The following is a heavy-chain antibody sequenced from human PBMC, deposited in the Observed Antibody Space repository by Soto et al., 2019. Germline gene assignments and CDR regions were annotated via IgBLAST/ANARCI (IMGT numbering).Heavy chain of an antibody. J-gene: IGHJ5*01. CDR2: IYPGDSES. Sequence: GESLKISCRGSGYTFSNHWIAWVRQTPGKGLEWMGIIYPGDSESRYSPSFQGQVTISVDKSITTAYLQWSSLKASDTAMYYCERESNGWPNWFDSWGQGTLVTVSS. V-gene: IGHV5-51*01. CDR1: GYTFSNHW. CDR3: ERESNGWPNWFDS. D-gene: IGHD6-19*01.